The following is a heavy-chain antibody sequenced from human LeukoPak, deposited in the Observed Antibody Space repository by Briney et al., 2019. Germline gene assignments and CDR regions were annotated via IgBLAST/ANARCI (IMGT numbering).Heavy chain of an antibody. J-gene: IGHJ4*02. Sequence: SETLSLTCTVSGGSSSSGSYYWSWIRQPAGKGLEWIGRIYTSGSTNYNPSLKSRVTISVDTSKNQFSLKLSSVTAADTAVYYCARDAFYGDGYKFDYWGQGTLVTVSS. D-gene: IGHD5-24*01. CDR3: ARDAFYGDGYKFDY. V-gene: IGHV4-61*02. CDR2: IYTSGST. CDR1: GGSSSSGSYY.